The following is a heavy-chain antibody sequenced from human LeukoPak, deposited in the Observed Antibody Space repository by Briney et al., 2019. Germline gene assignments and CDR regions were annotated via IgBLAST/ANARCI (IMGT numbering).Heavy chain of an antibody. V-gene: IGHV3-7*01. D-gene: IGHD5-18*01. CDR2: IKQDGSEK. CDR3: ARDRGYNAFDI. Sequence: ETLSLTCTVSGGSISSYYWSWVRQAPGKGLEWVANIKQDGSEKNYVDSVKCRFTISRDNAKNSMYLQMNSLRADDTAEYYCARDRGYNAFDIWGQGTMVTVSS. J-gene: IGHJ3*02. CDR1: GGSISSYY.